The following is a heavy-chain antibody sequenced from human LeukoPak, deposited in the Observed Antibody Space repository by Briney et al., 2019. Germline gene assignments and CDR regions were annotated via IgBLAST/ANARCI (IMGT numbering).Heavy chain of an antibody. CDR3: AKEGTL. Sequence: GGSLRLSCAASGFTFSSYGMHWVRQAPGKGLEWVAVISYDGSNKYYADSVKGRFTISGDNSKNTLYLQMNSLRAEDTAVYYCAKEGTLWGQGTLVTVSS. D-gene: IGHD1-7*01. CDR1: GFTFSSYG. CDR2: ISYDGSNK. V-gene: IGHV3-30*18. J-gene: IGHJ4*02.